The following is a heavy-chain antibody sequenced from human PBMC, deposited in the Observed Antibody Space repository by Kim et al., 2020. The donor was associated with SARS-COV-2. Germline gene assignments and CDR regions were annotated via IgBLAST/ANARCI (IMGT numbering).Heavy chain of an antibody. CDR3: ARDIVVVPAAIIFDY. V-gene: IGHV1-3*01. Sequence: QEFQGRVTITREPSASTAYMELGSLRSEDTAVYYCARDIVVVPAAIIFDYWGQGTLVTVSS. D-gene: IGHD2-2*01. J-gene: IGHJ4*02.